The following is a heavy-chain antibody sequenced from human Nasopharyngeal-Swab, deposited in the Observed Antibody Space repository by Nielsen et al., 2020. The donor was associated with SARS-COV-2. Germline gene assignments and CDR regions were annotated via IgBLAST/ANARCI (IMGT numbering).Heavy chain of an antibody. D-gene: IGHD2-21*01. V-gene: IGHV3-30*18. CDR3: AKWGSDSTAFDY. J-gene: IGHJ4*02. Sequence: GGSLRLSCAASGFTFSSYGMHWVRQAPGKGLEWVAVISYDGSNKYYADSVKGRFTISRDNSKNTLYLQMNSLRAEDTAVYYCAKWGSDSTAFDYWGQGTLVTVSS. CDR1: GFTFSSYG. CDR2: ISYDGSNK.